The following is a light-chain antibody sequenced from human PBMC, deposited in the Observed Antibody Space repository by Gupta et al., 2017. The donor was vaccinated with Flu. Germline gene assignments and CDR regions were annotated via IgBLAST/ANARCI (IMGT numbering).Light chain of an antibody. CDR2: TAS. CDR1: QGISSW. CDR3: QQANSLPST. J-gene: IGKJ1*01. V-gene: IGKV1-12*01. Sequence: PSSVSASVGDRVTITCRASQGISSWLAWYQQKPGKPPQLLIHTASRLQSGVPSRFSGSESGTDFTLTISSLQPEDFATYYCQQANSLPSTFGQGTKVEIK.